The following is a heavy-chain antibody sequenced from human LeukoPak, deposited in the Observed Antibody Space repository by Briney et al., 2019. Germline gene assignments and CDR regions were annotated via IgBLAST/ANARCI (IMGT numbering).Heavy chain of an antibody. CDR1: GGSFSGYY. CDR2: INHSGST. CDR3: ARIAAAARRGWFDP. Sequence: PSETLSLTCAVYGGSFSGYYWSWIRQPPGKGLEWIGEINHSGSTNYNPSLKSRVTISVDTSKNQFSLKLSSVTAADTAVYYCARIAAAARRGWFDPWGQGTLVTVSS. V-gene: IGHV4-34*01. J-gene: IGHJ5*02. D-gene: IGHD6-13*01.